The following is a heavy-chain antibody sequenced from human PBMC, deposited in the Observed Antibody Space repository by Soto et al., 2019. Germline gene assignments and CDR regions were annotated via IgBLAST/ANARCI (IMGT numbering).Heavy chain of an antibody. V-gene: IGHV4-31*03. CDR3: ARKGTYYDILTGYHNYFAY. CDR2: IYYSGST. Sequence: SVTCTVAGGSSGSGGYYWSRISKHPGKGLEWIGYIYYSGSTYYNPSLKSRVTISVDTSKNQFSLKLSSVTAADTAVYYCARKGTYYDILTGYHNYFAYRGHGTPVPVSS. J-gene: IGHJ4*01. D-gene: IGHD3-9*01. CDR1: GGSSGSGGYY.